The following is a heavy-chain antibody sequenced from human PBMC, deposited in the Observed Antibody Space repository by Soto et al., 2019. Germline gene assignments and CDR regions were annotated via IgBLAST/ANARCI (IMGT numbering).Heavy chain of an antibody. CDR1: GGSFSGYY. Sequence: SETLSLTCAVYGGSFSGYYWSWIRQPPGKGLEWIGEINHSGSTNYNPSLKSRVTISVDTSKNQFSLKLSSVTTADTAVYYCARGRIVVVPAAIRGWFDPWGQGTLVTVSS. J-gene: IGHJ5*02. V-gene: IGHV4-34*01. D-gene: IGHD2-2*01. CDR2: INHSGST. CDR3: ARGRIVVVPAAIRGWFDP.